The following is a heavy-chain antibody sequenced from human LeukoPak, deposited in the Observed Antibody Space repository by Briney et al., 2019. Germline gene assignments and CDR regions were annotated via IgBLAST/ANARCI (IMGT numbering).Heavy chain of an antibody. V-gene: IGHV4-34*01. CDR2: INHSGST. CDR1: GGSFSGYY. J-gene: IGHJ3*02. Sequence: SETLSLTCAVYGGSFSGYYWSWIRQPPGKGLEWIGEINHSGSTNYNPSLKSRVTISVDTSKNQFSLKLSSVTAADTAVYYCARSFWHDAFDIWGQGTMVTVSS. CDR3: ARSFWHDAFDI. D-gene: IGHD2/OR15-2a*01.